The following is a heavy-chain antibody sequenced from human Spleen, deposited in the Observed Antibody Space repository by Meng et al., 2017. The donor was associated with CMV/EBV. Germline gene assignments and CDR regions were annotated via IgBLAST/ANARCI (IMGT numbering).Heavy chain of an antibody. V-gene: IGHV3-48*04. D-gene: IGHD2-15*01. CDR3: ARGADELPIDY. CDR1: GFTFSSYA. Sequence: GGSLRLSCAASGFTFSSYAMHWIRQAPGKGLEWVSHISSSGASIHYADSVKGRFTLSRDNAKNSLYLQMNSLRAEDTAVYYCARGADELPIDYWGQGTLVTVSS. J-gene: IGHJ4*02. CDR2: ISSSGASI.